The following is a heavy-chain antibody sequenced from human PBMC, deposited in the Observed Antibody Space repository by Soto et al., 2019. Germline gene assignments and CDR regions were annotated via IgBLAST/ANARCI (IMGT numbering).Heavy chain of an antibody. J-gene: IGHJ4*02. CDR2: IXXXGXT. D-gene: IGHD3-3*01. V-gene: IGHV4-59*11. Sequence: GTIRSLGWSWIRQHPGKGLEWXGXIXXXGXTXXXPXXXXRVTISVDTSKNQFSLKLSSVTAADTAVYYCTSKYYDFWSGRFDYPGQRTLV. CDR3: TSKYYDFWSGRFDY. CDR1: GTIRSLG.